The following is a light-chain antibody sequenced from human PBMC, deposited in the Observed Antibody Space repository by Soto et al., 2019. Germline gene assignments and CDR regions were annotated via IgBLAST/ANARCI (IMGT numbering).Light chain of an antibody. CDR3: QQYYSTPPT. CDR1: QSVLWSTNNKNY. V-gene: IGKV4-1*01. Sequence: DIVMTQSPDFLAVSLGERATINCESGQSVLWSTNNKNYLAWYQQKAGQPPKLLIYWASTRESGVPDRFSGSGSGTAFTLTISSLQAEDVAVYYCQQYYSTPPTFGQGTKVEIK. J-gene: IGKJ1*01. CDR2: WAS.